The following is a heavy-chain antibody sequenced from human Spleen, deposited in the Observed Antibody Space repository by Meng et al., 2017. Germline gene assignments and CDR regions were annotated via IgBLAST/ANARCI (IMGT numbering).Heavy chain of an antibody. V-gene: IGHV4-39*01. D-gene: IGHD6-19*01. CDR1: GGSISTNNYY. CDR2: IGHSGIT. Sequence: QPQLQESGPGLVKPSETLSLTCTVSGGSISTNNYYWGWLRQPPGKGLEWIGSIGHSGITYYTPSLKSRVTVSIDTSKSQFSLKLTSVTAADTAVYYCVRSSGWVRTGFDPWGQGTLVTVSS. CDR3: VRSSGWVRTGFDP. J-gene: IGHJ5*02.